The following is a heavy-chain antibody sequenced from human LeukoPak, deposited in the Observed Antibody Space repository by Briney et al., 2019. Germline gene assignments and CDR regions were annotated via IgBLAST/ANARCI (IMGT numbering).Heavy chain of an antibody. V-gene: IGHV4-59*08. CDR2: IYYSGST. Sequence: SETLSLTCTVSGGSISSYYWSWVRQPPGKGLEGIGYIYYSGSTNYNPSLKSGGNISVDKSKNQCSLKLSYVTAADTAVYYCARQGHPYYYADKDAFDIWGQGTMVTVSS. CDR3: ARQGHPYYYADKDAFDI. J-gene: IGHJ3*02. D-gene: IGHD3-10*01. CDR1: GGSISSYY.